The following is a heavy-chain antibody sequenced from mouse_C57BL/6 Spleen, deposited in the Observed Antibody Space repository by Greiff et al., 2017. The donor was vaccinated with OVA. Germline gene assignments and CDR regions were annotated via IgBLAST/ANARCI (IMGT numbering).Heavy chain of an antibody. Sequence: QVQLQQPGAELVKPGASVKLSCKASGYTFTSYWMQWVKQRPGQGLEWIGEIDPSDSYTNYNQKFKGKATLTVDTSSSTAYMQLSSLTSEDSAVYYCARLYGYDEGGWGQGTTLTVSS. CDR2: IDPSDSYT. D-gene: IGHD2-2*01. CDR3: ARLYGYDEGG. V-gene: IGHV1-50*01. J-gene: IGHJ2*01. CDR1: GYTFTSYW.